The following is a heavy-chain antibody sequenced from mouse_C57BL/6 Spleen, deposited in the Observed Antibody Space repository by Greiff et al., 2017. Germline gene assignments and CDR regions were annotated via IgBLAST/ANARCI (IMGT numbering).Heavy chain of an antibody. J-gene: IGHJ4*01. D-gene: IGHD3-2*02. CDR2: INPGSGGT. V-gene: IGHV1-54*01. CDR3: ARGGDTAQGDYYAMDY. Sequence: VKLVESGAELVRPGTSVKVSCKASGYAFTNYLIEWVKQRPGQGLEWIGVINPGSGGTNYNEKFKGKATLTADKSSSTAYMQLSSLTSEDAAVYFCARGGDTAQGDYYAMDYWGQGTSVTVSS. CDR1: GYAFTNYL.